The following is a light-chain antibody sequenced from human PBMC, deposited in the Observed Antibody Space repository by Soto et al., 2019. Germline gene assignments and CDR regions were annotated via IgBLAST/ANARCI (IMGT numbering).Light chain of an antibody. CDR1: QSISSW. Sequence: IQMTQYPPTLSPSVGDRVTITCRASQSISSWLAWYQQKPGKAPKLLIYDASSLESGVPLRFSGSGSGTEFTLTISSLQPGDFGTYYCQQYNTYWTFGQGTKVDIK. J-gene: IGKJ1*01. V-gene: IGKV1-5*01. CDR3: QQYNTYWT. CDR2: DAS.